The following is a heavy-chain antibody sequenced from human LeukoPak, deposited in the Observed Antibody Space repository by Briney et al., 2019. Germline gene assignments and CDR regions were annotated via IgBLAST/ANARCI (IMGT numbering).Heavy chain of an antibody. Sequence: SEALCLTCTVSGYSIGSGYYWGWIRQPPGKGLEWIGSIYHSGSTYYNPSLKSRVTISVDTSKNQFSLKLSSVTAADTAVYYCARIRRDGYNSIDYWGQGTLVTVSS. CDR1: GYSIGSGYY. V-gene: IGHV4-38-2*02. CDR2: IYHSGST. J-gene: IGHJ4*02. D-gene: IGHD5-24*01. CDR3: ARIRRDGYNSIDY.